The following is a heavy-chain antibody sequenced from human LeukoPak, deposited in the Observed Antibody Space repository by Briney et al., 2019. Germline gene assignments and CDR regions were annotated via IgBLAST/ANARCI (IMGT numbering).Heavy chain of an antibody. CDR3: ARYNNWFDP. J-gene: IGHJ5*02. Sequence: GGSLGLSCAASGFTFSSYSMNWVRQAPGKGLEWVSSISSSSKYIYDADSVKGRFTVSRDNAKNSLYLQMNSLRSEDTAVYYCARYNNWFDPWGQGTLVTVSS. CDR1: GFTFSSYS. CDR2: ISSSSKYI. V-gene: IGHV3-21*04.